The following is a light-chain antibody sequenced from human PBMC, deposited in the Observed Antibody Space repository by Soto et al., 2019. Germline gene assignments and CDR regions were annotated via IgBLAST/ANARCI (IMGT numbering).Light chain of an antibody. CDR1: QSLVYSDGNTY. J-gene: IGKJ5*01. CDR2: KVS. V-gene: IGKV2-30*01. Sequence: DVVMTQSPLSLPVTVGQPASISCRSSQSLVYSDGNTYLNWLQQRPGQSPRRLIYKVSSRDSGVPGRFSGSGLGADFPLEISRVEAEDVGVYYCMQVTHRPQTFGQGTRLEIK. CDR3: MQVTHRPQT.